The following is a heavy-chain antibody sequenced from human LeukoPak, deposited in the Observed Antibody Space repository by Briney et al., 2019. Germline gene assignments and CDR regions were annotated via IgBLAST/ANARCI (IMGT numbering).Heavy chain of an antibody. CDR1: GGSISNYY. D-gene: IGHD6-13*01. J-gene: IGHJ4*02. CDR2: IYYSGST. V-gene: IGHV4-59*01. Sequence: SETLSLTCTVSGGSISNYYWSWIRQPPGKGLEWIGYIYYSGSTNYNPSLKSRVTISVDTSKNQFSLKLSSVTAADTAVCYCARVDYSSSWYYFDYWGQGTLVTVSS. CDR3: ARVDYSSSWYYFDY.